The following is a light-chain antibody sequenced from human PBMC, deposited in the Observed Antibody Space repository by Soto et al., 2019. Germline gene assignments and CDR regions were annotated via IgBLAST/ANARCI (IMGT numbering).Light chain of an antibody. CDR3: LLDYGRVRV. Sequence: QAVVTQDPSLTVSPGGTVTLTCGSSTVAVTSGHFPYWFQQKPGQAPSTPISDTSNKHSWTPARFAGSLLGGKAALTLSGAQPEYEADYYCLLDYGRVRVFCGGTKLPV. CDR2: DTS. V-gene: IGLV7-46*01. J-gene: IGLJ3*02. CDR1: TVAVTSGHF.